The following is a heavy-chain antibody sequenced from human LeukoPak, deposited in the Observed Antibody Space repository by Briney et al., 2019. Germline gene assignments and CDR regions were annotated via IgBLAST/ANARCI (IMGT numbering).Heavy chain of an antibody. CDR2: IRYDGSNK. J-gene: IGHJ4*02. D-gene: IGHD3-10*01. Sequence: GRSLRLSCAASGFTFSSYAMHWVRQAPGKGLEWVAFIRYDGSNKYYADSVKGRFTISRDNSKNTLYLQMNSLRAEDTAVYYCAKDWTYYYGSGSYYQWGYFDYWGQGTLVTVSS. CDR1: GFTFSSYA. V-gene: IGHV3-30*02. CDR3: AKDWTYYYGSGSYYQWGYFDY.